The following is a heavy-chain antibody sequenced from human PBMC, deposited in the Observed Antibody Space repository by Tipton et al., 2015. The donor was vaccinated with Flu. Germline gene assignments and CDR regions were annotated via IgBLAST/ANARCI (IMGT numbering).Heavy chain of an antibody. Sequence: TLSLTCTVSGGSISSYYWSWIRQPPGKGLEWIGYIYYSGSTNYSPSLKSRVTISVDTSKNQFSLKLSSVTAADTAVYYCARQTYDFWSGYPYYYYGMDVWGQGTTVTVSS. CDR2: IYYSGST. CDR1: GGSISSYY. J-gene: IGHJ6*02. V-gene: IGHV4-59*08. D-gene: IGHD3-3*01. CDR3: ARQTYDFWSGYPYYYYGMDV.